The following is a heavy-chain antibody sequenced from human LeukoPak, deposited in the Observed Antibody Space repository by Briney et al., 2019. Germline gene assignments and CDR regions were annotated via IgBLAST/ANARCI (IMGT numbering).Heavy chain of an antibody. CDR3: VREDTPATANY. J-gene: IGHJ4*02. Sequence: GGSLRLSCAASGFTFSSYSMNWVRQAPGKGLEWVSYISSSSTTYYADSVTGRFTISRDNSKDTLFLQMHSLRPGDTAVYYCVREDTPATANYWGQGTLVTISS. V-gene: IGHV3-48*01. CDR2: ISSSSTT. D-gene: IGHD2-21*02. CDR1: GFTFSSYS.